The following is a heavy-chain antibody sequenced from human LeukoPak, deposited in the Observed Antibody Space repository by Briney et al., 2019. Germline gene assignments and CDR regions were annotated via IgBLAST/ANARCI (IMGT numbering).Heavy chain of an antibody. Sequence: GGSLSLSCAASGFTFTSFGTHWVRRAPGKGLEWVAVIWYDGSNKYYADSVKGRFTISRDNSKNTLDLQMNSLRAEDTAVYYCARDRSYDFWSGYSTPDYWGQGTLVTVSS. CDR1: GFTFTSFG. J-gene: IGHJ4*02. CDR2: IWYDGSNK. D-gene: IGHD3-3*01. V-gene: IGHV3-33*01. CDR3: ARDRSYDFWSGYSTPDY.